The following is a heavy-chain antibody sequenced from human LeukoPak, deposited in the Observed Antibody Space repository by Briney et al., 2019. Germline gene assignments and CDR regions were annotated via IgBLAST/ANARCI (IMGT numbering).Heavy chain of an antibody. J-gene: IGHJ3*02. Sequence: SETLSLTCTVSGGSISSSSYYWGWIRQPPGKGLEWLGSISYSGSTHYNAPLKSRVTITVDTSKNQFSLKLSSVNAADTAVYYCARVSRSGSYFGAFEIWGQGTMVTVSS. CDR1: GGSISSSSYY. D-gene: IGHD1-26*01. V-gene: IGHV4-39*07. CDR2: ISYSGST. CDR3: ARVSRSGSYFGAFEI.